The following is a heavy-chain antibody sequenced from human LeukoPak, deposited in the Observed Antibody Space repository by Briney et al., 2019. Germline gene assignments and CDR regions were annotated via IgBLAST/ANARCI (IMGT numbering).Heavy chain of an antibody. Sequence: ASVKVSCKASGYTFTSYGISWVRQAPGQGLEWMGWISAYNGNTNYAQKLQGRVTMTTDTSTSTAYMELRSLRSDDTAVYYCARLEYSSSFGVYYYYMDVWGKGTTVTVSS. CDR3: ARLEYSSSFGVYYYYMDV. V-gene: IGHV1-18*01. J-gene: IGHJ6*03. D-gene: IGHD6-6*01. CDR1: GYTFTSYG. CDR2: ISAYNGNT.